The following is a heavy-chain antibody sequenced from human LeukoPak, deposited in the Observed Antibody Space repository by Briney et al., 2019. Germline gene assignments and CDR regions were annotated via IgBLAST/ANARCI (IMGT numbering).Heavy chain of an antibody. CDR2: INSDGSST. Sequence: GGSLRLSCAASGFTFSSYWMHWVRQAPGKGLVWVSRINSDGSSTSYADSVKGRFTISRDNAKNSLYLQMNSLRAEDMALYYCAKDTRQYSTSGEFDYWGQGTLVTVSS. V-gene: IGHV3-74*01. CDR1: GFTFSSYW. CDR3: AKDTRQYSTSGEFDY. J-gene: IGHJ4*02. D-gene: IGHD6-6*01.